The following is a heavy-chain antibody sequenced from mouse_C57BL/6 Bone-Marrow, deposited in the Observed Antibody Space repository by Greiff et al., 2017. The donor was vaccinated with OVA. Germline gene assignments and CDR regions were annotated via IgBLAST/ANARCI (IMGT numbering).Heavy chain of an antibody. CDR2: INPTNGGT. V-gene: IGHV1-53*01. Sequence: QVQLKQPGAELVKPGASVKLSCKASGYTFTSYWMHWVKQRPGQGLEWIGDINPTNGGTNYNQKFKGKATLTVDKSSSTAYMQLSSLTSEDSAVDYSASIVMGPLFDYWGQGTPVTVSA. D-gene: IGHD2-3*01. CDR1: GYTFTSYW. CDR3: ASIVMGPLFDY. J-gene: IGHJ3*01.